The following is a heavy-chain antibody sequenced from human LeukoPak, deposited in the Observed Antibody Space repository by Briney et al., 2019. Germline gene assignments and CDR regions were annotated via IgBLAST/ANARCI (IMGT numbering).Heavy chain of an antibody. V-gene: IGHV3-21*01. J-gene: IGHJ6*02. CDR3: ARDGRRSSSWLYYYGMDV. D-gene: IGHD6-13*01. Sequence: PGGSLRLSCAASGFTFSSYSMNWVRQAPGKGLEWVSSISSSSSYIYYADSVKGRFTISRDNAKKSLYLQMNSLRAEDTAVYYCARDGRRSSSWLYYYGMDVWGQGTTVTVSS. CDR1: GFTFSSYS. CDR2: ISSSSSYI.